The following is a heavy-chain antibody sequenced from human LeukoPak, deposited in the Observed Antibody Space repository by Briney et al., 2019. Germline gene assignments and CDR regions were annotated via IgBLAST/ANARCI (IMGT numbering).Heavy chain of an antibody. J-gene: IGHJ6*03. V-gene: IGHV3-20*04. CDR3: ARGGKAMVTLSYYYYYMDV. CDR2: INWSGGST. CDR1: GFTFDDYG. Sequence: PGGSLRLSCAASGFTFDDYGMSWVRQAPGKGLEWVSGINWSGGSTGYADSVKGRFTISRDNAKNSLYLQMNSLRAEDTALYYCARGGKAMVTLSYYYYYMDVWGKGTTVTVSS. D-gene: IGHD5-18*01.